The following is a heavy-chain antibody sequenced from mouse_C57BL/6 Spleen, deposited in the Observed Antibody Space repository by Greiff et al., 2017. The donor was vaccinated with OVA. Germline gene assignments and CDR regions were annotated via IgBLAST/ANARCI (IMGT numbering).Heavy chain of an antibody. CDR2: ISSGGSYT. V-gene: IGHV5-6*01. Sequence: EVKLVESGGDLVKPGGSLKLSCAASGFTFSSYGLSWVRQTPDKRLEWVATISSGGSYTYYPDSLKGRFTISRDNAKNPPYLQMSSLKSEDTDIDYCARQGMTTVYALGYWGQGTSVTLSS. D-gene: IGHD1-1*01. CDR1: GFTFSSYG. CDR3: ARQGMTTVYALGY. J-gene: IGHJ4*01.